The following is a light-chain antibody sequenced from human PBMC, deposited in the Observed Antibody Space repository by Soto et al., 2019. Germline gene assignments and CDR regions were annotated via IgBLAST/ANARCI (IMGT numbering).Light chain of an antibody. CDR3: QQYHKWPLT. J-gene: IGKJ4*01. V-gene: IGKV1-8*01. Sequence: AIRMTQSPSSFSASTGDRVTITCRASQGISSYLAWYQQKPGKAPKLLIYAASTLQSGVPSRFSGSGSGTDFTLTISCLQSEDFAVYYCQQYHKWPLTFGGGTKVDIK. CDR1: QGISSY. CDR2: AAS.